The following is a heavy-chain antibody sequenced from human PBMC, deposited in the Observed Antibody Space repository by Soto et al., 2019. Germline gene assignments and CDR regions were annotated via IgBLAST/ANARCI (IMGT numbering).Heavy chain of an antibody. CDR3: ARDLSITMVRGVIITQYYYGMDV. Sequence: HPGGSLRLSCAASGFTFSSYWMSWVRQAPGKGLEWVANIKQDGSEKYYVDSVKGRFTISRDNAKNSLYLQMNSLRAEDTAVYYCARDLSITMVRGVIITQYYYGMDVWGQGTTVTVSS. D-gene: IGHD3-10*01. CDR1: GFTFSSYW. V-gene: IGHV3-7*05. CDR2: IKQDGSEK. J-gene: IGHJ6*02.